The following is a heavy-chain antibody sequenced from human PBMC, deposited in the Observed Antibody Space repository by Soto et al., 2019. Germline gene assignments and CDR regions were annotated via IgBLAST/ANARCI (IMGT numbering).Heavy chain of an antibody. CDR2: IWYDGSNK. CDR1: VFTFSSYG. J-gene: IGHJ6*02. CDR3: ARGSTVTGDYYYYGMDV. V-gene: IGHV3-33*01. D-gene: IGHD4-17*01. Sequence: PGGSLRLSCASSVFTFSSYGMHWVRQAPGKGLEWVAVIWYDGSNKYYADSVKGRFTISRDNSKNTLYLQMNSLRAEDTAVYYCARGSTVTGDYYYYGMDVWGQGTTVTVSS.